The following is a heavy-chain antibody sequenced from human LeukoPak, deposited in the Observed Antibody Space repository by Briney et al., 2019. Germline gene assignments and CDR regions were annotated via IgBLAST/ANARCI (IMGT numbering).Heavy chain of an antibody. V-gene: IGHV1-8*01. CDR1: GYTFTSYD. Sequence: ASVKVSCKASGYTFTSYDINWVRQATGQGLEWMGWMNPNSGNTGYAQKFQGRVTMTRNTSISTAYMELSSLRSEDTAVYYCAGQVAGTGDFDYWGQGTLVTVSS. CDR3: AGQVAGTGDFDY. J-gene: IGHJ4*02. D-gene: IGHD2-15*01. CDR2: MNPNSGNT.